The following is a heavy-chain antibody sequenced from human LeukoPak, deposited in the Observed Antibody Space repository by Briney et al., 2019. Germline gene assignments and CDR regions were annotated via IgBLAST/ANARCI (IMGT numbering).Heavy chain of an antibody. D-gene: IGHD6-13*01. CDR3: AREGSSWYSALKRLRGWFDP. J-gene: IGHJ5*02. Sequence: GGSLRLSCAASGFTFSSYAMHWVRQTPDKGLEWVAVVSNDGTNKHYTDSVKGRFTISRDNSKNTLYLQMNSLRVEDTAVYYCAREGSSWYSALKRLRGWFDPWGQGTLVTVSS. V-gene: IGHV3-30-3*01. CDR1: GFTFSSYA. CDR2: VSNDGTNK.